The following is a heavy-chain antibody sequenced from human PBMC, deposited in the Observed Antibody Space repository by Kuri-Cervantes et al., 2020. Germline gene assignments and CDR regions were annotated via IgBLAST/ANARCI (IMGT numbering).Heavy chain of an antibody. D-gene: IGHD6-19*01. CDR1: GGSISSYY. J-gene: IGHJ3*02. CDR3: ARAWSSGWQKDAFDI. Sequence: SETLSLTCTVSGGSISSYYWSWIRQPPGKGLEWIWYIYYSGSTNYNPSLKSRVTISVDTSKNQFSLKLSSVTAADTAVYYCARAWSSGWQKDAFDIWGQGTMVTVSS. CDR2: IYYSGST. V-gene: IGHV4-59*01.